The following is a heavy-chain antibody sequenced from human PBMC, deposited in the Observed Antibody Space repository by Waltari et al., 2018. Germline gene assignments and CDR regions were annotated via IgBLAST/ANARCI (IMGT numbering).Heavy chain of an antibody. Sequence: QVHLVESGGGVVQPGGSLRLSCAAPGFNFTLFGMHWVRQAPGKGLEWVSYRSDDGSNENYADSVKGRFTMSRDNSKKMLYVQMNNLRAEDSAVYYCVKGNEIDYWGQGTLVTVSS. V-gene: IGHV3-30*02. D-gene: IGHD1-1*01. CDR3: VKGNEIDY. J-gene: IGHJ4*02. CDR1: GFNFTLFG. CDR2: RSDDGSNE.